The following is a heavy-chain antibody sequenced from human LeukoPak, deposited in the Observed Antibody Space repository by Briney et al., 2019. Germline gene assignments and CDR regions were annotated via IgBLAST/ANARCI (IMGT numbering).Heavy chain of an antibody. V-gene: IGHV1-3*01. CDR3: ARGDLEWLYYFDY. J-gene: IGHJ4*02. D-gene: IGHD3-3*01. Sequence: ASVKVSCKASGYTFTSYAMHWVRQAPGQRLEWMGWINAGNGNTKYSQKFQGRVTITRDTSASTAHMELSSLRSEDTAVYYCARGDLEWLYYFDYWGQGTLVTVSS. CDR2: INAGNGNT. CDR1: GYTFTSYA.